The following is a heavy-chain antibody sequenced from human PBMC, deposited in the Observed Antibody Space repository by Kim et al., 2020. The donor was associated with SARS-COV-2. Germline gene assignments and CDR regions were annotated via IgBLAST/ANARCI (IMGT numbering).Heavy chain of an antibody. V-gene: IGHV4-59*13. CDR3: ARVLCDPLGYCSNNERNWFDP. Sequence: SETLSLTCTVSGGSISSYYWSWIRQPPGKGLEWIGYIYYSGSTNYNPSLKSRVTISVDTSKNQFSLKLSSVTAADTAVYYCARVLCDPLGYCSNNERNWFDPWGQGTLVTVSS. J-gene: IGHJ5*02. CDR1: GGSISSYY. D-gene: IGHD2-2*01. CDR2: IYYSGST.